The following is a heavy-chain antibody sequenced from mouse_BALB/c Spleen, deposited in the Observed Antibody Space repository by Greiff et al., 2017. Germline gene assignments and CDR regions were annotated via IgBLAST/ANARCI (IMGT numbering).Heavy chain of an antibody. CDR1: GYTFTSYY. J-gene: IGHJ4*01. Sequence: VQLQQSGPELVKPGASVKMSCKASGYTFTSYYIHWVKQRPGQGLEWIGWIYPGDGSTKYNEKFKGKTTLTADKSSSTAYMLLSSLTSEDSAIYFCAREGDLIYWGQGTSVTVSS. CDR3: AREGDLIY. CDR2: IYPGDGST. D-gene: IGHD2-4*01. V-gene: IGHV1S56*01.